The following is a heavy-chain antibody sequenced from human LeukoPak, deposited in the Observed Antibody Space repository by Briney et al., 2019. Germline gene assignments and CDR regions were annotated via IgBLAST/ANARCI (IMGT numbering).Heavy chain of an antibody. CDR3: ARLKTWGGTQPFDY. J-gene: IGHJ4*02. V-gene: IGHV4-30-4*01. D-gene: IGHD2-21*01. Sequence: PSETLSLTCTVSGGSISSGDYYWSWIRQPPGKGLEWIGYIYYSGSTYYNPSLKSRVTISVDTSKNQFSLKLRSVTAADTAVYYCARLKTWGGTQPFDYWGQGTLATVSS. CDR1: GGSISSGDYY. CDR2: IYYSGST.